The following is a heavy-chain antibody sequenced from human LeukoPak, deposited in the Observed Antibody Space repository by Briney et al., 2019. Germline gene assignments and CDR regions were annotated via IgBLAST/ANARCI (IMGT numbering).Heavy chain of an antibody. J-gene: IGHJ5*02. CDR1: GFNFNNYA. CDR2: VSLVGSKK. Sequence: PGGSLRLSCETSGFNFNNYAVHWIRQPPGKGLEWVAVVSLVGSKKFYADSVKGRFTVSRDNSKNILYLQMNMLRPEDTAVYYCARSPAHNWFDPWGQGTHVTVSS. CDR3: ARSPAHNWFDP. V-gene: IGHV3-30*04.